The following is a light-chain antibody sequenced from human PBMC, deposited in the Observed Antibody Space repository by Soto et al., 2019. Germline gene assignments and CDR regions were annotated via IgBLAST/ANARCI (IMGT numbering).Light chain of an antibody. CDR3: QQYGSSQT. J-gene: IGKJ1*01. CDR1: QSVSSSY. V-gene: IGKV3-20*01. Sequence: EIVLTQSPGTLSLSPGEIATPSCRASQSVSSSYLAWYQQKPGQAPRILIYGASSRATGIPDRFSGSGSGTDFTLTISRLEPEDFAVYYCQQYGSSQTFGQGTKVDI. CDR2: GAS.